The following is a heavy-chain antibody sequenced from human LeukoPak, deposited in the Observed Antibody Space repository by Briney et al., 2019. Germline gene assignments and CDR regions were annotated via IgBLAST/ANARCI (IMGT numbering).Heavy chain of an antibody. D-gene: IGHD2-2*01. Sequence: ASVTVSCTASGYTFTSYGISWVRQAPGQGLEWMGWISAYNGNTNYAQKLQGRVTMTTDTSTSTAYMELRSLRSDDTAVYYCAGSSTLALYNYWGQGTLVTVSS. CDR2: ISAYNGNT. CDR1: GYTFTSYG. J-gene: IGHJ4*02. V-gene: IGHV1-18*01. CDR3: AGSSTLALYNY.